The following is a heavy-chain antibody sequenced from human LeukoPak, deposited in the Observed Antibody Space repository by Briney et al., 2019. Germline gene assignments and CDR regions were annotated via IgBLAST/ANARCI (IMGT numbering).Heavy chain of an antibody. Sequence: SETLSLTCTVSGGSISSYYWSCIRQPPGKGLEWIGYIYYSGSTNYNPSLKSRVTISVDTSKNQFSLKLSSVTAADTAVYYCARFAHDAFDIWGQGTMVTVSS. CDR3: ARFAHDAFDI. J-gene: IGHJ3*02. D-gene: IGHD2-21*01. CDR1: GGSISSYY. V-gene: IGHV4-59*08. CDR2: IYYSGST.